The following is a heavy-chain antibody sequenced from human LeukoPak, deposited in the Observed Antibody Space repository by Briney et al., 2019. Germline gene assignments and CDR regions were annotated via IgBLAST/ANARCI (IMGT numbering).Heavy chain of an antibody. J-gene: IGHJ4*02. CDR3: ARVFETYGLSYFDY. D-gene: IGHD3-10*01. V-gene: IGHV1-46*01. CDR2: INPSGGST. CDR1: GYTFTSYY. Sequence: ASVKVSCKASGYTFTSYYMHWVRQAPGQGLEWMGIINPSGGSTSYAQKFQGRVTMTRDMSTSTVYMELRSLRSDDTAVYYCARVFETYGLSYFDYWGQGTLVTVSS.